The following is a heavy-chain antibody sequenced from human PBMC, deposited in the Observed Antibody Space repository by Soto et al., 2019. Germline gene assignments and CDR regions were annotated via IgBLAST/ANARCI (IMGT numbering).Heavy chain of an antibody. Sequence: GGSLRLSCAASGFTFSSYAMSWVRQAPGKGLEWVSAISGSGGSTYYADSVKGRFTISRDNSXXXXXXXXNSLRAEDTAVYYCAKTSPIGWGQGTLVTVSS. CDR2: ISGSGGST. J-gene: IGHJ4*02. V-gene: IGHV3-23*01. CDR1: GFTFSSYA. D-gene: IGHD1-26*01. CDR3: AKTSPIG.